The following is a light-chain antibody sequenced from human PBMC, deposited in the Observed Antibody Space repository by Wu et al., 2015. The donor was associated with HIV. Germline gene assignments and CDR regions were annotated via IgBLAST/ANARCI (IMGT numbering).Light chain of an antibody. J-gene: IGKJ1*01. CDR2: GAS. CDR1: QSVTTS. CDR3: QKYNTAPWT. Sequence: EVVMTQSPATLSVSLGERVTLSCRASQSVTTSVVWYQQKPGQPPRLLIYGASNRATGVPARFSGSASGTEFTLTISSLQSEDVATYYCQKYNTAPWTFGQGTKVEMK. V-gene: IGKV3-15*01.